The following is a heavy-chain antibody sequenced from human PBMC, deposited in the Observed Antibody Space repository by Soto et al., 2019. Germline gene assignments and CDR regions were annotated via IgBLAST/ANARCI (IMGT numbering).Heavy chain of an antibody. CDR2: ISAYNGNT. Sequence: ASVKVSCKASGYTFTSYGISWVRQAPGQGLEWMGWISAYNGNTNYAQKLQGRVTMTTDTSTSTAYMELRSLRSDDTAVYYCAREYCSGGSCYCVDYWGQGTLVTSPQ. CDR3: AREYCSGGSCYCVDY. CDR1: GYTFTSYG. V-gene: IGHV1-18*01. J-gene: IGHJ4*02. D-gene: IGHD2-15*01.